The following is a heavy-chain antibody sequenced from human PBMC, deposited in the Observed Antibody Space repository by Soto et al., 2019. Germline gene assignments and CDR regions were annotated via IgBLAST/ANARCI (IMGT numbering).Heavy chain of an antibody. D-gene: IGHD2-2*01. J-gene: IGHJ5*02. CDR2: IYYSGST. V-gene: IGHV4-59*01. Sequence: SETLSLTCTASGGSISSYYWSWLRQPPGKGLEWIGYIYYSGSTNYNPSLKSRVTISVDTSKNQFSLKLSSVTAADTAVYYCARQYCSSTSCYPPYNWFDPWGQGTLVTVSS. CDR3: ARQYCSSTSCYPPYNWFDP. CDR1: GGSISSYY.